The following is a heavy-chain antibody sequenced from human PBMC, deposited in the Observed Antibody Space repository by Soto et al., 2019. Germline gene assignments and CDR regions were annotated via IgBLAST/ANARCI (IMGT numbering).Heavy chain of an antibody. J-gene: IGHJ3*02. CDR3: ARDEIGSGWYEYAFDI. Sequence: GASVKVSCKASGYTFTSYGISWVRQAPGQGLEWMGWISAYNGNTNYAQKLQGRVTMTTDTSTSTAYMEMRSLRSDDTAVYYCARDEIGSGWYEYAFDIWGQGTMVTVSS. V-gene: IGHV1-18*01. CDR1: GYTFTSYG. CDR2: ISAYNGNT. D-gene: IGHD6-19*01.